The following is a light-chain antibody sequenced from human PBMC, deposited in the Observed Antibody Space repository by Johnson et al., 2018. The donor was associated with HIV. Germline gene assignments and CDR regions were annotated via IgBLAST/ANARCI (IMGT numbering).Light chain of an antibody. V-gene: IGLV1-51*01. CDR2: DNN. Sequence: QSVLTQPPSVSAAPGQKVTISCSGSSSNIGNNYVSWYQQLPGTAPKLLIYDNNKRPSGIPDRFSGSKSGTSATLGITGLQTGDESDYYCGTWDSSLSAGFFGTGTNVTGL. CDR1: SSNIGNNY. J-gene: IGLJ1*01. CDR3: GTWDSSLSAGF.